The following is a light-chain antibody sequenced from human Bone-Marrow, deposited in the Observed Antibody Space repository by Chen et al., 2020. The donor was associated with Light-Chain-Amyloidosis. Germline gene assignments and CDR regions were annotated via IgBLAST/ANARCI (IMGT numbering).Light chain of an antibody. Sequence: QSALTQPASVSGSPGQSITISCTGTSSDVGGDNHVSWYQQHPDKAPQLMIYEVTNRPSWVPDRFSGSKSDNTASLTISGLQTEDEADYFCSSYTITNTLVFGSGTRLTVL. CDR2: EVT. CDR1: SSDVGGDNH. V-gene: IGLV2-14*01. CDR3: SSYTITNTLV. J-gene: IGLJ1*01.